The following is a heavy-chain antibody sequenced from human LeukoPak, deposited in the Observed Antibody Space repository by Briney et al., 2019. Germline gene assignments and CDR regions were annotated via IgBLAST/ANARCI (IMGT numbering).Heavy chain of an antibody. CDR2: MYTSGST. V-gene: IGHV4-4*07. Sequence: SETLSLTCSVSGGSISSYYWNWIRQPAXXXXEWIGRMYTSGSTNYNPSLKSRVTMSVDTSKNQFSLKLSSVTAADTAVYYCARGSANYASFDPWGQGTLVTVSS. CDR1: GGSISSYY. J-gene: IGHJ5*02. CDR3: ARGSANYASFDP. D-gene: IGHD4/OR15-4a*01.